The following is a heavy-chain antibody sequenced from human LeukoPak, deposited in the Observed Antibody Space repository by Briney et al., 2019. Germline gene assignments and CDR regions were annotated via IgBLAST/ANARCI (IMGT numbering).Heavy chain of an antibody. J-gene: IGHJ4*02. CDR3: AIYYYDSSGYYLPSDY. V-gene: IGHV4-59*01. CDR2: IYYSGST. D-gene: IGHD3-22*01. CDR1: GGSISIYY. Sequence: SETLSLTCTVSGGSISIYYWSWIRQPPGKGLEWIGYIYYSGSTNYNPSLKSRVTISVDTSKNQFSLKLSSVTAADTAVYYCAIYYYDSSGYYLPSDYWGQGTLVTASS.